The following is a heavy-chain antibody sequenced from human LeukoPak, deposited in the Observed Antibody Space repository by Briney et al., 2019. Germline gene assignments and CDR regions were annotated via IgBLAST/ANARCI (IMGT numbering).Heavy chain of an antibody. Sequence: ASVKVSCKASGGTFSSYAISWVRQAPGQGLEWMGGIIPIFGTANYAQKFQGRVTITADESTSTAYMELSSLRSEDTAVYYCARDRWDIVVVVAAPLRYFDLWGRGTLVTVSS. D-gene: IGHD2-15*01. CDR1: GGTFSSYA. CDR2: IIPIFGTA. CDR3: ARDRWDIVVVVAAPLRYFDL. J-gene: IGHJ2*01. V-gene: IGHV1-69*13.